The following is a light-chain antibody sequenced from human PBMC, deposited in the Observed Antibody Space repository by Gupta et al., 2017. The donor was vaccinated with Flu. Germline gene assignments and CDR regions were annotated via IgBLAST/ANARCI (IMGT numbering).Light chain of an antibody. V-gene: IGLV1-44*01. CDR3: AAWDDSLGGWV. Sequence: SLLNQPPSVSWSPGQSVTISFSGSSSDVGSNSVNWYQQFPGAAPRLLIYTNNQRPSGVPDRFSGSKSGTSASLAISGLQSKDEAAYYCAAWDDSLGGWVFGGGTKLTVL. CDR1: SSDVGSNS. CDR2: TNN. J-gene: IGLJ3*02.